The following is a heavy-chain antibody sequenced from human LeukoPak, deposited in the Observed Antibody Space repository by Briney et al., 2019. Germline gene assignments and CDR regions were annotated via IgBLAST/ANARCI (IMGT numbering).Heavy chain of an antibody. CDR2: IHNDGSST. Sequence: GGSLRLSCAAFGFTFSSYWMHWVRQAPGKGLVWVSRIHNDGSSTNYADSVKGRFTISRDNAKNTLYLQMNSLRAEDTAVYYCARVSEDSSGYYYFDYWGQGTLVTVSS. J-gene: IGHJ4*02. V-gene: IGHV3-74*01. CDR3: ARVSEDSSGYYYFDY. D-gene: IGHD3-22*01. CDR1: GFTFSSYW.